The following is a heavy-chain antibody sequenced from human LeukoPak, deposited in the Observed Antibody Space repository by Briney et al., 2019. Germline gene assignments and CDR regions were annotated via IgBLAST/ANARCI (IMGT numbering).Heavy chain of an antibody. D-gene: IGHD3-22*01. J-gene: IGHJ5*02. CDR2: IYYSGST. Sequence: SETLSLTCTVSGGSISSYYWSWIRQPPGKGLEWIGYIYYSGSTNYNPSLKSRVTISVDTSKNQFSLKLSSVTAADTAVYYCAKPYYYDTSGYYRLNNWFDPWGQGTLVTVSS. CDR1: GGSISSYY. V-gene: IGHV4-59*01. CDR3: AKPYYYDTSGYYRLNNWFDP.